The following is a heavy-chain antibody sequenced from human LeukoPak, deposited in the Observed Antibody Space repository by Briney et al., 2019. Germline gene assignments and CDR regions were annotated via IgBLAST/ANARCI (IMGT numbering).Heavy chain of an antibody. V-gene: IGHV3-48*04. Sequence: GGSLRLSCGASGITFSSYSMNWVRQAPGKGLEWVSYISSSSSTIYYADSVKGRFTISRDNAKNSLYLQMNSLRAEDTAVYYCTRGGVAAVSLDWGQGTLVTVSS. CDR1: GITFSSYS. D-gene: IGHD6-13*01. J-gene: IGHJ4*02. CDR2: ISSSSSTI. CDR3: TRGGVAAVSLD.